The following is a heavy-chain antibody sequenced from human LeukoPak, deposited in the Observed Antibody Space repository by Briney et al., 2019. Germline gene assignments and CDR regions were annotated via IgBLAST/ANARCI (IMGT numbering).Heavy chain of an antibody. J-gene: IGHJ3*02. CDR3: ARDRDHIVVVPLAINVDAFDI. CDR2: IIPIFGTA. D-gene: IGHD2-2*01. CDR1: GGTFSSYA. Sequence: ASVKVSCKASGGTFSSYAISWVRQAPGQGLEWMGGIIPIFGTANYAQKFQGRVTITADESTSTAYMELSSLRSEDTAVYYCARDRDHIVVVPLAINVDAFDIWGQGTMVTVSS. V-gene: IGHV1-69*13.